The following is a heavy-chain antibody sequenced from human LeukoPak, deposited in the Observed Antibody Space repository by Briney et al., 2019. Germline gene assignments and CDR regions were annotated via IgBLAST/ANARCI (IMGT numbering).Heavy chain of an antibody. V-gene: IGHV1-69*13. D-gene: IGHD5-18*01. CDR3: ARAQGIQLWLMGDY. CDR2: IIPIFGTA. J-gene: IGHJ4*02. Sequence: ASVKVSCKASGGTFSSYAISWVRQAPGQGLEWMGGIIPIFGTANYAQKFQGRVTITADESTSTAYMELSSLRSEDTAVCYCARAQGIQLWLMGDYWGQGTLVTVSS. CDR1: GGTFSSYA.